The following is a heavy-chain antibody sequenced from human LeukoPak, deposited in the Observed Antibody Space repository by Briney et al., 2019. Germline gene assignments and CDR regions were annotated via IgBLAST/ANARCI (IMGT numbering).Heavy chain of an antibody. CDR1: GFTFSSYW. CDR3: ARDTGIAVAGT. CDR2: INTDGSST. D-gene: IGHD6-19*01. J-gene: IGHJ5*02. V-gene: IGHV3-74*01. Sequence: GGSLRLSCAASGFTFSSYWMHWVRQAPGKGLVWVSRINTDGSSTSYADSVKGRFTISRDSAKNTLYLQMNSLRAEDTAVYYCARDTGIAVAGTWGQGTLVTVSS.